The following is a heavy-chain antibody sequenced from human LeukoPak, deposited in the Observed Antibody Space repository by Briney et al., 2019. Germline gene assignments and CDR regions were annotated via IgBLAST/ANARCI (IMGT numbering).Heavy chain of an antibody. CDR1: GFTFSSYW. V-gene: IGHV3-74*01. Sequence: GGSLRLSCAASGFTFSSYWMHWVRQAPGKGLVWISRINTDGSTTSYADSVKGRFTISRDNAKNTLYLQMNGLRAEDTAVYYCARVSSGSYNWVDPWGQGTLVTVSS. D-gene: IGHD1-26*01. CDR2: INTDGSTT. CDR3: ARVSSGSYNWVDP. J-gene: IGHJ5*02.